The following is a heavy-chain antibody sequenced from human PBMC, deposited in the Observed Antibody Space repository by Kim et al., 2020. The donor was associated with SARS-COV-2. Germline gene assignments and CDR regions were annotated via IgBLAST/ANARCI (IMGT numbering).Heavy chain of an antibody. CDR1: GYTFTSYY. V-gene: IGHV1-46*01. D-gene: IGHD4-4*01. CDR2: INPSGGST. J-gene: IGHJ6*02. Sequence: ASVKVSCKASGYTFTSYYMHWVRQAPGQGLEWMGIINPSGGSTSYAQKFQGRVTMTRDTSTSTVYMELSSLRSEDTAVYYCAREVPTVTYYYYYGMDVWGQGTTVTVSS. CDR3: AREVPTVTYYYYYGMDV.